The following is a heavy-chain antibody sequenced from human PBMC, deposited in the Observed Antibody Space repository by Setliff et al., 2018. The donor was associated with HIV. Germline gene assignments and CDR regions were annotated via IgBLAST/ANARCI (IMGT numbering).Heavy chain of an antibody. CDR3: ARSPRIGVAGEFEY. CDR2: IYTSGSV. Sequence: LSLTSTVSGGSISSYYWSWIRQPPGKGLEWIGYIYTSGSVNYNPSLNSRVTMSVDTSKNQFSLKVNSVTAADTAVYYCARSPRIGVAGEFEYWGQGTLVTVSS. V-gene: IGHV4-4*09. J-gene: IGHJ4*02. D-gene: IGHD6-19*01. CDR1: GGSISSYY.